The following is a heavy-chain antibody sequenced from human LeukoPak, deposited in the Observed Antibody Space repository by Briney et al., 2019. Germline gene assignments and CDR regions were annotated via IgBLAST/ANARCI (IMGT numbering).Heavy chain of an antibody. CDR1: GGSFSGYY. CDR3: ARGHESIKTFGEVIKSRTRWFDP. D-gene: IGHD3-3*01. CDR2: INHSGST. V-gene: IGHV4-34*01. Sequence: PSETLSLTCAVYGGSFSGYYWSWIRQPPGKGLEWIGEINHSGSTNYNPSLKSRVTISVDTSKNQFSLKLSSVTAADTAVYYCARGHESIKTFGEVIKSRTRWFDPWGQGTLVTVSS. J-gene: IGHJ5*02.